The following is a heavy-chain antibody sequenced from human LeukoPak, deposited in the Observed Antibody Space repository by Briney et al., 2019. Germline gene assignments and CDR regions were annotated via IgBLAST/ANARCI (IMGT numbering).Heavy chain of an antibody. CDR3: AKRLGHPRAFDY. Sequence: PGGSLRLSCVPSVFTFRKYGVCWVPQAPGKGREWVSGFSGDTRAIAYVAPVKGRFPMSRDNFRNPVYLQMNSLKADDTAVYFCAKRLGHPRAFDYWGGGTLVTVSS. D-gene: IGHD6-19*01. J-gene: IGHJ4*02. CDR2: FSGDTRAI. V-gene: IGHV3-23*01. CDR1: VFTFRKYG.